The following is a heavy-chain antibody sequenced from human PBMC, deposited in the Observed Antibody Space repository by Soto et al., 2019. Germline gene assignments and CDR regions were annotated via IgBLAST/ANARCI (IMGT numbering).Heavy chain of an antibody. CDR2: IYHSGST. D-gene: IGHD4-17*01. J-gene: IGHJ4*02. Sequence: QVRLQESGPGLVKPSGTLSLTCAVSGGSISSSNWWSWVRQPPGKGLEWIGEIYHSGSTNYNPSRKSRXXIXVXXSKNQFSLKLSSVTAADTAVYYCARGPGTTVTIGYWGQGTLVTVSS. CDR1: GGSISSSNW. V-gene: IGHV4-4*02. CDR3: ARGPGTTVTIGY.